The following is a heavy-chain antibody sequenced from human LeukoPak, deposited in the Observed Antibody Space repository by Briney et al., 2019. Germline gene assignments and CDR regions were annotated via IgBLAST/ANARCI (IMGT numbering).Heavy chain of an antibody. V-gene: IGHV3-23*01. Sequence: SGGSLGLSCAASGFTFSSYAMSWVRQAPGKGLEWVSAISGSGGSTCYADSVKGRFTISRDNSKNTLYLQMNSLRAEDTAVYYCAVHSSSWTAEYFQHWGQGTLVTVSS. J-gene: IGHJ1*01. CDR1: GFTFSSYA. D-gene: IGHD6-13*01. CDR3: AVHSSSWTAEYFQH. CDR2: ISGSGGST.